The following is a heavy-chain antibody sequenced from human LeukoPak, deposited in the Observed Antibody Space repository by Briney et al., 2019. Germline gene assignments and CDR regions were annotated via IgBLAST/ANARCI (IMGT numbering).Heavy chain of an antibody. V-gene: IGHV1-46*01. CDR3: ARHDVVVTAVYGYNWFDP. Sequence: ASVKVSCKASGYTFTSYYMHWVRQAPGQGLEWMGIINPSGGSTSYGQKFQGRVTMTRDMSTSTVYMELSSLRSEDTAVYYCARHDVVVTAVYGYNWFDPWGQGTLVTVSS. CDR2: INPSGGST. CDR1: GYTFTSYY. J-gene: IGHJ5*02. D-gene: IGHD2-21*02.